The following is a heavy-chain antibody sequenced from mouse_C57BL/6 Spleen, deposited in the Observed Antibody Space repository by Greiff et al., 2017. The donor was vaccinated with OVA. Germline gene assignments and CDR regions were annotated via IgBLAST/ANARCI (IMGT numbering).Heavy chain of an antibody. Sequence: QVQLQQSGAELMKPGASVKLSCKATGYTFTGYWIEWVKQRPGHGLEWIGEILPGSGSTNYNEKFKGKATFTADTSSNTAYMQLSSLTTEDSAIYYCARGGHYYGSSYGWYFDVWGTGTTVTVSS. CDR3: ARGGHYYGSSYGWYFDV. CDR2: ILPGSGST. D-gene: IGHD1-1*01. V-gene: IGHV1-9*01. J-gene: IGHJ1*03. CDR1: GYTFTGYW.